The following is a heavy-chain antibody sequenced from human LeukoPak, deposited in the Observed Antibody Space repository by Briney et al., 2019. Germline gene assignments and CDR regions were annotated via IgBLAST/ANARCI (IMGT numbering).Heavy chain of an antibody. D-gene: IGHD1-26*01. CDR3: ARARGGIVGATGYNYFDY. V-gene: IGHV3-21*01. Sequence: GGSLRLSCAASGFTFSSYSMNWVRQAPGKGLEWVSSISSSSSYIYYADSVKGRFTISRDNAKNSLYLQMNSLRAEDTAVYYCARARGGIVGATGYNYFDYWGQGTLVTVSS. J-gene: IGHJ4*02. CDR1: GFTFSSYS. CDR2: ISSSSSYI.